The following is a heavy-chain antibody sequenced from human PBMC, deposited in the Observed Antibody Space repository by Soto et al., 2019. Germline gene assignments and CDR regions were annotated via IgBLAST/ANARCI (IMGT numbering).Heavy chain of an antibody. V-gene: IGHV3-30*18. Sequence: QVQLVESGGGVVQPGRSLRLSCGASGFTFSNYVMHWVRQAPGRGPQWVASISFDGKTKYYGDSVKGRVTISRDNSKNRLFLQMDRLRTDDTAVFYCTKDRFAQTGGAFRAPPYFDHWGQGTMVTVSS. CDR1: GFTFSNYV. CDR3: TKDRFAQTGGAFRAPPYFDH. J-gene: IGHJ4*02. CDR2: ISFDGKTK. D-gene: IGHD1-1*01.